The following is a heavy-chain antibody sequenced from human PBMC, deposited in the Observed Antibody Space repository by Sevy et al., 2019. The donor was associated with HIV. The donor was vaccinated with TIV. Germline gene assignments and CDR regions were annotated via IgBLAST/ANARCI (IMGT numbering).Heavy chain of an antibody. V-gene: IGHV4-30-4*01. CDR2: IYYSGST. Sequence: SENLSLTCTVSGGSISSGDYYWSWIRQPPGKGLEWIGYIYYSGSTYYIPSLKSRVNMSVDTSKNKFSLKLSSVTAADTAVYYCAREGPRPGAFREAGNWFDPWGQGTLVTVSS. CDR1: GGSISSGDYY. CDR3: AREGPRPGAFREAGNWFDP. D-gene: IGHD3-10*01. J-gene: IGHJ5*02.